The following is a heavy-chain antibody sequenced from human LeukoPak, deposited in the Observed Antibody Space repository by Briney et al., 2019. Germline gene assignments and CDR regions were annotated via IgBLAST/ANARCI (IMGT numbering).Heavy chain of an antibody. J-gene: IGHJ4*02. CDR3: TTDQMNY. CDR2: IFSNGDT. V-gene: IGHV3-53*01. CDR1: EFTVSRNY. Sequence: PGGSLRLSCTASEFTVSRNYMLWVRQAPGKGLEWVSLIFSNGDTHYADSVKGRFTISRDTSKNTVYLQMNSLRVEDTAMYYCTTDQMNYWGQGTLVTVSS. D-gene: IGHD5-24*01.